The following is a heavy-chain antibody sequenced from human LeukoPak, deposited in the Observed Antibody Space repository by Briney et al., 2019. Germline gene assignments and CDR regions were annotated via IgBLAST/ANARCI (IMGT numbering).Heavy chain of an antibody. V-gene: IGHV3-48*01. CDR1: QFSLGAFA. CDR3: ARAVRDDFWSKGYFDY. D-gene: IGHD3-3*01. J-gene: IGHJ4*02. CDR2: ISASSSAT. Sequence: GGSLRLSCVASQFSLGAFAMNWVRQAPGKGLEWISYISASSSATYYAESVKGRFTISRDNAKDSLYLQMNSLRAEDTAVYYCARAVRDDFWSKGYFDYWGQGTLVTVSS.